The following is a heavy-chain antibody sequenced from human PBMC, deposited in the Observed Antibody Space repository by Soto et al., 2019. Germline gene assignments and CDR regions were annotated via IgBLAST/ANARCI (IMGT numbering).Heavy chain of an antibody. J-gene: IGHJ5*02. CDR2: MNPNSANT. CDR3: ARSRYNWKGFYP. D-gene: IGHD1-20*01. Sequence: GELVQSGAEVRKPGASVKVSCKASGYNFNSHDINWVRQAAGQGLEWMGWMNPNSANTGYAQKFQGRVNMTRDTSTSTAYMELSSLISDDTAVYYCARSRYNWKGFYPWGQGTLVTVSS. CDR1: GYNFNSHD. V-gene: IGHV1-8*01.